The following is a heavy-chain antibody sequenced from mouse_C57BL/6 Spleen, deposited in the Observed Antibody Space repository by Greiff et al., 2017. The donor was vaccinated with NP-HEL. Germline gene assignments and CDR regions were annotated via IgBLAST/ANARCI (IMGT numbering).Heavy chain of an antibody. CDR2: ISYDGSN. CDR3: ARRGYYGSSHWYFDV. Sequence: EVQLQESGPGLVKPSQSLSLTCSVTGYSITSGYYWNWIRQFPGNKLEWMGYISYDGSNNYNPSLKNRISITRDTSKNQFFLKLNSVTTEDTATYYCARRGYYGSSHWYFDVWGTGTTVTVSS. J-gene: IGHJ1*03. CDR1: GYSITSGYY. V-gene: IGHV3-6*01. D-gene: IGHD1-1*01.